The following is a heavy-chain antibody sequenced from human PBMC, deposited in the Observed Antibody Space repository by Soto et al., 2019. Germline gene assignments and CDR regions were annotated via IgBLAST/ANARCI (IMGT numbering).Heavy chain of an antibody. CDR1: DTTHW. CDR2: IYPGDSDT. V-gene: IGHV5-51*07. J-gene: IGHJ6*02. CDR3: ARLVNYYFGMDV. Sequence: VEALKSSGKPCDTTHWIGWSYQKPGKGLEWMGIIYPGDSDTKYSPSFQGQVTISVDKSISTAYLHWSSLKASDTATYYCARLVNYYFGMDVWGLGTTVTAP.